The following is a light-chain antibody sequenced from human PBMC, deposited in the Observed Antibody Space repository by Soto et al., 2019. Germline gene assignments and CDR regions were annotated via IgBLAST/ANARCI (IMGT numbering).Light chain of an antibody. J-gene: IGLJ1*01. CDR2: EVS. CDR3: CAYTTTSTYV. Sequence: QSALTQPPSVSGSPGQSVTISCTGTSSDIGSYNRVSWYQQPPGRAPKLIIYEVSDRPSGVPDRFSGSKSGNTASLTISGLQAEDEADYYCCAYTTTSTYVFGTGTKLTVL. CDR1: SSDIGSYNR. V-gene: IGLV2-18*02.